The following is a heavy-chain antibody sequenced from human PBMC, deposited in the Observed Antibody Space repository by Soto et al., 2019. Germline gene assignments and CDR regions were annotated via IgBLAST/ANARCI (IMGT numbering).Heavy chain of an antibody. CDR3: AQLGLMTFSHKHYFNH. Sequence: PGGSLRLSCVASGFNFANYGMSWVRQAPGEGLEWVSAIKNDGTSTYYAASVEDRFTISRDNSKNTLYLQLNSLRAEDTAVYYCAQLGLMTFSHKHYFNHWGRGTLVTVSS. V-gene: IGHV3-23*01. CDR2: IKNDGTST. D-gene: IGHD3-16*01. CDR1: GFNFANYG. J-gene: IGHJ4*02.